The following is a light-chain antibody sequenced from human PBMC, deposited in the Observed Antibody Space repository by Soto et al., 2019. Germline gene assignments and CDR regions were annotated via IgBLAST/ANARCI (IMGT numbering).Light chain of an antibody. CDR1: SSDVGGYKY. J-gene: IGLJ2*01. V-gene: IGLV2-14*01. CDR2: EVS. CDR3: SSYTSSGTWV. Sequence: QSVLTQPASVSGSPGQSITISCTRTSSDVGGYKYVYWYQQHPGKAPKLMIYEVSNRPSGVSNRISGFKSGNTSCLTLSGVQTEDEADYYCSSYTSSGTWVFGGGTKWTFL.